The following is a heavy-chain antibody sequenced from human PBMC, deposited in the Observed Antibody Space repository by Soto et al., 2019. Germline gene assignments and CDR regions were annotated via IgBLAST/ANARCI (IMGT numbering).Heavy chain of an antibody. D-gene: IGHD2-2*01. CDR3: ARGNALYDY. V-gene: IGHV3-11*01. CDR1: GFRFSDYY. CDR2: IRSSDNTR. Sequence: QVQLVESGGGLVKPGGSLRLSCAASGFRFSDYYMSCIRQAPGKGLEWVSYIRSSDNTRYYADSVKGRFTICRDNAKNSLYLQMNSLRAEDTAVFYCARGNALYDYWGQGILVTVSS. J-gene: IGHJ4*02.